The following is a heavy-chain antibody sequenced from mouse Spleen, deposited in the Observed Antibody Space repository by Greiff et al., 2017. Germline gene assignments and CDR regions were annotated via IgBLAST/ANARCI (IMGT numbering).Heavy chain of an antibody. CDR2: IYPGSGNT. CDR3: ARGTARATPLAY. J-gene: IGHJ3*01. V-gene: IGHV1-66*01. CDR1: GFSFTSYY. Sequence: VQLQQSGPELVKPGASVKISCKASGFSFTSYYIHWVKQRPGKGLEWIGWIYPGSGNTKYNEKFKGKATLTTYTSSSTAYMHLSSLTSEDSAVYYCARGTARATPLAYWGQGTLVTVSA. D-gene: IGHD3-1*01.